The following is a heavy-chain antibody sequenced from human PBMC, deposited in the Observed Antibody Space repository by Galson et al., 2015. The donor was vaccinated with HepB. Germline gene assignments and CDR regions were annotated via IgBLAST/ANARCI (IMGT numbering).Heavy chain of an antibody. CDR2: IKQDGSEK. J-gene: IGHJ6*02. CDR3: ARDNWNYYDSSGYYYYYGMDV. CDR1: GFTFSSYW. Sequence: SLRLSCAASGFTFSSYWMSWVRQAPGKGLEWVANIKQDGSEKYYVDSVKGRFTISRDNAKNSLYLQMNSLRAEDTAVYYCARDNWNYYDSSGYYYYYGMDVWGQGTTVTVSS. D-gene: IGHD3-22*01. V-gene: IGHV3-7*03.